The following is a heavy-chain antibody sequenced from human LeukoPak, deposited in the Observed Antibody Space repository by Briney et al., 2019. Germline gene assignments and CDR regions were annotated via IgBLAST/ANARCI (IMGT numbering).Heavy chain of an antibody. CDR3: ARGAYADRTGYNLDS. CDR2: VFFGGQP. CDR1: GDPVWSYY. D-gene: IGHD5-24*01. V-gene: IGHV4-59*02. J-gene: IGHJ4*02. Sequence: PSETLSLTCSVSGDPVWSYYWTWVRQPPEKGLEWIGYVFFGGQPNYNPSVKSRVTIPLDTSRSQFYLNLTSVTAADSAMYYCARGAYADRTGYNLDSWGQGTLVLVSS.